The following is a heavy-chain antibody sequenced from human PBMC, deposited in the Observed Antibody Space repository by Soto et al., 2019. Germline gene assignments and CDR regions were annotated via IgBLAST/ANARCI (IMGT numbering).Heavy chain of an antibody. CDR1: GGSINSFSYY. CDR2: MYYSGTT. Sequence: QLQLQESGPGLVKPSETLSLTCSVSGGSINSFSYYWAWIRQSPGEGLEWIASMYYSGTTYYNPSLKRRVTISRDTSKNQFSLKLLSVTAADTGVYYCARRAGVIRAEDYWGQGTLVTVSS. CDR3: ARRAGVIRAEDY. J-gene: IGHJ4*02. D-gene: IGHD2-21*01. V-gene: IGHV4-39*01.